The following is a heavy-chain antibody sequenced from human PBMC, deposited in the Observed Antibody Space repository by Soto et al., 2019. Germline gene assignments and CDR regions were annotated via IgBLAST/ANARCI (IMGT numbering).Heavy chain of an antibody. CDR1: GFTFSSYS. J-gene: IGHJ6*02. D-gene: IGHD3-3*01. CDR2: ISSSSSTI. Sequence: LRLSCAASGFTFSSYSMNWVRQAPGKGLEWVSYISSSSSTIYYADSVKGRFTISRDNAKNSLYLQMNSLRDEDTAVYYCARDMVRFLEWLNYYYGMDVWGQGTTVTVSS. V-gene: IGHV3-48*02. CDR3: ARDMVRFLEWLNYYYGMDV.